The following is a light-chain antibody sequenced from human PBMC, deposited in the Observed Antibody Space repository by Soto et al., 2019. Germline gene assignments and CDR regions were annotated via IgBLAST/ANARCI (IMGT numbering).Light chain of an antibody. CDR2: DVS. CDR3: ISYTSSSTLV. CDR1: SSDVGGYNY. J-gene: IGLJ2*01. V-gene: IGLV2-14*03. Sequence: QSALTQPASVSGSPGQSITISCTGTSSDVGGYNYVSWYQQHPGKAPTLMIYDVSNRPSGVSNRFSGSKSGNTASLTISGLQDEDEADYYCISYTSSSTLVFGGGTKLTVL.